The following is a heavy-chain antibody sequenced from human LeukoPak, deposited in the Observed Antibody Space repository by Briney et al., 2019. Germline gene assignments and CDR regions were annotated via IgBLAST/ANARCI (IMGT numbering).Heavy chain of an antibody. D-gene: IGHD2-15*01. J-gene: IGHJ4*02. CDR1: GYRFTSYW. Sequence: GESLKISCRGSGYRFTSYWIGWVRQVPGKGLEWMGIIYPGDSDTRYSPSFQGQVTISADKSISTAYLQWSSLKASDTAMYYCAKGYCSGGSCYQIDYWGQGTLVTVSS. CDR3: AKGYCSGGSCYQIDY. V-gene: IGHV5-51*01. CDR2: IYPGDSDT.